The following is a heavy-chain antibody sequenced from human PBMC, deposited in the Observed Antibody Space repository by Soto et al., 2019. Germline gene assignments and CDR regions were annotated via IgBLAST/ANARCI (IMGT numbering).Heavy chain of an antibody. CDR1: GGSVSSGSYY. D-gene: IGHD6-6*01. CDR2: IYYSGST. Sequence: SETLSLTCTVSGGSVSSGSYYWSWIRQPPGKGLEWIGYIYYSGSTNYNPSLKSRVTISVDTSKNQFSLKLSSVTAADTAVYYCARAYPFEYSSRSSAFDIWGQGTMVTVSS. CDR3: ARAYPFEYSSRSSAFDI. J-gene: IGHJ3*02. V-gene: IGHV4-61*01.